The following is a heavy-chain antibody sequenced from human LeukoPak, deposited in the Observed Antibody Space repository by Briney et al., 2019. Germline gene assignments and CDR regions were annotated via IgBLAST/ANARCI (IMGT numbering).Heavy chain of an antibody. CDR1: GYTSTSYG. Sequence: ASVKVSCKASGYTSTSYGISWVRQAPGQGLEWMGWISAYNGNTNYAQKLQGRVTMTIDTSTTTAYMELRSLRSDDTAVYYCARDAGSSWGDYYYYMDVWGKGTTVTVSS. V-gene: IGHV1-18*01. J-gene: IGHJ6*03. D-gene: IGHD6-13*01. CDR2: ISAYNGNT. CDR3: ARDAGSSWGDYYYYMDV.